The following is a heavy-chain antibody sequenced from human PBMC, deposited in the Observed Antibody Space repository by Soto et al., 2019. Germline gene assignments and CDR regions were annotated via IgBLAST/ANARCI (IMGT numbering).Heavy chain of an antibody. J-gene: IGHJ3*01. CDR1: GYTFMHYD. CDR2: ISPSTGKA. V-gene: IGHV1-18*01. D-gene: IGHD2-8*01. CDR3: ARDQTKWLSDAYDL. Sequence: QVQLVQSGADVKKPGASVKLSCKASGYTFMHYDIGWVRQAPGQGPEWLGRISPSTGKADYPQKFQGRVTMTTDTSTTTAYMEMRRLRPDDTAVYYCARDQTKWLSDAYDLCGQGTMVTVSS.